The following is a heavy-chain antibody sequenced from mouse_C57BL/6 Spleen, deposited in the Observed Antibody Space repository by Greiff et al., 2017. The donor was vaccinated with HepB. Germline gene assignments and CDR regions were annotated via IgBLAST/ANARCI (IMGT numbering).Heavy chain of an antibody. J-gene: IGHJ1*03. Sequence: VKVVESEGGLVQPGSSMKLSCTASGFTFSDYYMAWVRQVPEKGLEWVANINYDGSSTYYLDSLKSRFIISRDNAKNILYLQMSSLKSEDTATYYCARDVYYGSSYWYFDVWGTGTTVTVSS. D-gene: IGHD1-1*01. CDR1: GFTFSDYY. CDR2: INYDGSST. V-gene: IGHV5-16*01. CDR3: ARDVYYGSSYWYFDV.